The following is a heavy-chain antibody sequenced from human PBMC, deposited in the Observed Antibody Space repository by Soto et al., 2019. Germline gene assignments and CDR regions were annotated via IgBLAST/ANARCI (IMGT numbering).Heavy chain of an antibody. J-gene: IGHJ6*02. D-gene: IGHD6-19*01. CDR2: IYHSGST. V-gene: IGHV4-4*02. CDR1: GGSISSSNW. CDR3: ARGSGRRQRKYSSGQRTQYYYYGMDV. Sequence: SETLSLTCAVSGGSISSSNWWSWVRQPPGKGLEWIGEIYHSGSTNYNPSLKSRVTISVDKSKNQFSLKLSSVTAADTAVYYCARGSGRRQRKYSSGQRTQYYYYGMDVWGQGTTVTVSS.